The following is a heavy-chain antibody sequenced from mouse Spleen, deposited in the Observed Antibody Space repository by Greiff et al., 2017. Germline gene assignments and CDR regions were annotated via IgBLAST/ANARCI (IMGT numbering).Heavy chain of an antibody. CDR1: GYSFTGYY. Sequence: EVQLQQSGPELVKPGASVKISCKASGYSFTGYYMNWVKQSPEKSLEWIGEINPSTGGTTYNQKFKAKATLTVDKSSSTAYMQLKSLTSEDSAVYYCATQTGTPFAYWGQGTLVTVSA. V-gene: IGHV1-42*01. J-gene: IGHJ3*01. CDR2: INPSTGGT. CDR3: ATQTGTPFAY. D-gene: IGHD4-1*01.